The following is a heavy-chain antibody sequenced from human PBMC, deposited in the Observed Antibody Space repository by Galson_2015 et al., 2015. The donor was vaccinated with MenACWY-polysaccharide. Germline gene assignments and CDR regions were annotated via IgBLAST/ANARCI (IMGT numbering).Heavy chain of an antibody. CDR2: IYSGGST. V-gene: IGHV3-66*01. Sequence: SLRLSCAASAFTVSSNHMSWVRQAPGKGLEWVSVIYSGGSTYYADSVKGRFTISRDNSKNTLYLQMNSLRAEDKALYYCARLAVDNYFDYWGQGTLVAVSS. CDR1: AFTVSSNH. CDR3: ARLAVDNYFDY. J-gene: IGHJ4*02. D-gene: IGHD6-19*01.